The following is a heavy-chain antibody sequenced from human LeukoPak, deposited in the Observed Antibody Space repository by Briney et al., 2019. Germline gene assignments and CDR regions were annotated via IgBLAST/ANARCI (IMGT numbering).Heavy chain of an antibody. V-gene: IGHV1-2*02. CDR3: ARDGAVAAPPVWYFDL. Sequence: ASVKVSCKASGYXFTGYYMRWVRQAPGQGLEWMGWINPNSGGTNYAQKFQGRVTMTRDTSISTAYMELSRLRSDDTAVYYCARDGAVAAPPVWYFDLWGRGTLVTVSS. J-gene: IGHJ2*01. CDR2: INPNSGGT. D-gene: IGHD6-19*01. CDR1: GYXFTGYY.